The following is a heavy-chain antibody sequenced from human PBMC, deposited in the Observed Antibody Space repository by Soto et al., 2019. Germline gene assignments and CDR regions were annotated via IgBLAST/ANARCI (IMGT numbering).Heavy chain of an antibody. D-gene: IGHD2-15*01. CDR3: ARGWHLDY. J-gene: IGHJ4*02. CDR2: IGTAGDT. Sequence: EVQLVESGGGLVQPGGSLRLSCAASGFTFSSYDMHWVRQATGKGLEWVSAIGTAGDTYYLGSAKGRFTISRENAKNPLYLQMNSLRAEDTAVYYCARGWHLDYWGQGTLVTVSS. V-gene: IGHV3-13*01. CDR1: GFTFSSYD.